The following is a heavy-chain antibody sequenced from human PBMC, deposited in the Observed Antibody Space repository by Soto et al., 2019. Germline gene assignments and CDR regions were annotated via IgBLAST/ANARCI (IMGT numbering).Heavy chain of an antibody. Sequence: SETLSLTCAVYGGSFSGYYWSWIRQPPGKGLEWIGEINHSGSTNYNPSLKSRVTISVDTSKNQFSLKLSSVTAADTAVYYCARSSWRSHWDFRVVYFDYWGQGTLVTVSS. CDR2: INHSGST. CDR3: ARSSWRSHWDFRVVYFDY. CDR1: GGSFSGYY. D-gene: IGHD3-3*01. V-gene: IGHV4-34*01. J-gene: IGHJ4*02.